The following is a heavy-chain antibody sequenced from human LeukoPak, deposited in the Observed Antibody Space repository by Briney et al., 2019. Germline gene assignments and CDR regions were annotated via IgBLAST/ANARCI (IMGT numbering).Heavy chain of an antibody. CDR2: IYSGGST. CDR3: ARDHRSSGYYGYFDY. D-gene: IGHD3-22*01. Sequence: PGGSLRLSCAASGFTVSSNYMSWVRQAPGKGLEWVSVIYSGGSTYYADSVKGRFTISRDNSKNTLYLQMNSLRAEDTAVYYCARDHRSSGYYGYFDYWGQGTLVTVSS. V-gene: IGHV3-53*01. CDR1: GFTVSSNY. J-gene: IGHJ4*02.